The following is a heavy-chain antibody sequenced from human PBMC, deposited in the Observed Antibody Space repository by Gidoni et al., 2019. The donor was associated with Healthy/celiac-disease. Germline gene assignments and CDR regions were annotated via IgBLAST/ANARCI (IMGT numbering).Heavy chain of an antibody. CDR1: GGSCSSYA. V-gene: IGHV1-69*01. CDR2: IIPIFGTA. J-gene: IGHJ6*02. CDR3: ARYLHSSHRGMDV. D-gene: IGHD3-22*01. Sequence: QVQLVQSGEEVKKPGSAVKVSGKASGGSCSSYAISWVRQAPGQGLEWMGGIIPIFGTANSAQKFQGRVTITADESTSTAYMELSSLRSEDTAEYYCARYLHSSHRGMDVWGQGTTVTVSS.